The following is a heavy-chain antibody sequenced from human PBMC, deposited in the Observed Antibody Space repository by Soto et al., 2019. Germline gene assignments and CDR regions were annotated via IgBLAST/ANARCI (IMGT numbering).Heavy chain of an antibody. CDR1: GFSLSTTGVG. Sequence: QITLKESGPPLVKPTQTLTLTCSFSGFSLSTTGVGVGWIRQSPGKALEWLAIIYWDNDKRYSPSLKSRITITTDTSKNQVVLTVPKMDPVDTGTYYCARSLWFGELHWGQGALVTVSS. CDR3: ARSLWFGELH. CDR2: IYWDNDK. V-gene: IGHV2-5*02. J-gene: IGHJ4*02. D-gene: IGHD3-10*01.